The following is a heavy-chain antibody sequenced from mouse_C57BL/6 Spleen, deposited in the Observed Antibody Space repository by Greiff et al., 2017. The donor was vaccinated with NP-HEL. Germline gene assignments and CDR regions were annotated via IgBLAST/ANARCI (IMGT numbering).Heavy chain of an antibody. D-gene: IGHD1-1*01. CDR1: GFTFSSYA. CDR2: ISDGGSYT. Sequence: DVKLVESGGGLVKPGGSLKLSCAASGFTFSSYAMSWVRQTPEKRLEWVATISDGGSYTYYPDNVKGRFTISRDNAKNNLYLQMSHLKSEDTAMYYCARPLTTVRAWFAYWGQGTLVTVSA. J-gene: IGHJ3*01. CDR3: ARPLTTVRAWFAY. V-gene: IGHV5-4*03.